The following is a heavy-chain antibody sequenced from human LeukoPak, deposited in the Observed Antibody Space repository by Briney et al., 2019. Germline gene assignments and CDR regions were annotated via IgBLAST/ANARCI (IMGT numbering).Heavy chain of an antibody. D-gene: IGHD5-24*01. Sequence: SETLSLTCTVSGGSISSYYWSWIRQPPGKGLEWIGYIYYSGSTNYNPSLKSRVTISVDTSKNQFSLKLSSVTAADTAVYYCARAGRDGSIVDYWGQGTLVTVSS. J-gene: IGHJ4*02. CDR3: ARAGRDGSIVDY. CDR1: GGSISSYY. CDR2: IYYSGST. V-gene: IGHV4-59*01.